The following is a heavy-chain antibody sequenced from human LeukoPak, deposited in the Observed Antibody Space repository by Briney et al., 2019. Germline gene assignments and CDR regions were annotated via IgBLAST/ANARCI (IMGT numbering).Heavy chain of an antibody. CDR2: IIPIFGTA. J-gene: IGHJ5*02. CDR3: ARRYYYGSGSYHNWFDP. V-gene: IGHV1-69*06. Sequence: ASVKVSCKASGGTFISYAISWVRQAPGQGLEWMGGIIPIFGTANYAQKFQGRVTITADKSTTTAYMELSSLRSEDTAVYYCARRYYYGSGSYHNWFDPWGQGTLVTVSS. D-gene: IGHD3-10*01. CDR1: GGTFISYA.